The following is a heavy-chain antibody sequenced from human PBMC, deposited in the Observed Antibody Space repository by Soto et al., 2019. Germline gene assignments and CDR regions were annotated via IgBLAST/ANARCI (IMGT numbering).Heavy chain of an antibody. Sequence: SETLSLTCTVSGDSISAYSWSWVRQPPGKGLEWIGNIHYNGNTKYSPSLKSRVTISVDKSKNQFSLKLSSVTAADTAVYYCARVSGSYYYGMDVWGQGTTVTVSS. J-gene: IGHJ6*02. V-gene: IGHV4-59*12. CDR2: IHYNGNT. CDR3: ARVSGSYYYGMDV. CDR1: GDSISAYS.